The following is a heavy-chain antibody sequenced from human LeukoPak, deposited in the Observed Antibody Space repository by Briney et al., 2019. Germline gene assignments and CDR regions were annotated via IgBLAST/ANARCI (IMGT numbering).Heavy chain of an antibody. CDR1: GFTFSEFD. CDR2: ISDDGRNK. Sequence: GGSLRLSCAASGFTFSEFDMHWVRQAPGKGLEWVAVISDDGRNKYYADSVNGRFTISRDNSKNTLFLQMNNLRPEDTAVYYCAVIPAFDYWGQGTLVTVSS. D-gene: IGHD2-2*01. V-gene: IGHV3-30*04. J-gene: IGHJ4*02. CDR3: AVIPAFDY.